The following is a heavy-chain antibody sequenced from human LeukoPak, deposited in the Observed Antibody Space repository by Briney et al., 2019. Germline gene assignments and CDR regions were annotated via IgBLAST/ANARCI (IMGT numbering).Heavy chain of an antibody. CDR2: IYYSGST. CDR1: GGSISSYY. CDR3: ARYQMTGLLLLGASPNAFEI. Sequence: SQTLSLTCTVSGGSISSYYWSWIRQPPGKGLEWIGYIYYSGSTNYNPSLKSRVTISVDTSKNQFSLKLSSVTAADTAVYYCARYQMTGLLLLGASPNAFEIWGQGTMITVSS. V-gene: IGHV4-59*01. J-gene: IGHJ3*02. D-gene: IGHD3-10*01.